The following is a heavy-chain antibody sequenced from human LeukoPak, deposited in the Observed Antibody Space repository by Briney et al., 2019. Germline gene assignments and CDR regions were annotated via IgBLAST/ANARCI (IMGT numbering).Heavy chain of an antibody. D-gene: IGHD3-10*01. V-gene: IGHV3-23*01. CDR1: GFTFSTYA. CDR2: ISGGGGTT. Sequence: GGSLRLSCAASGFTFSTYAMSWVRQAPGRGLEWVSTISGGGGTTYHADSVKGRFTISRDDSKNTLHLQMNSLRAEDTAVYYCAKNHYYNSGSPDYLGQGTLVTVSS. CDR3: AKNHYYNSGSPDY. J-gene: IGHJ4*02.